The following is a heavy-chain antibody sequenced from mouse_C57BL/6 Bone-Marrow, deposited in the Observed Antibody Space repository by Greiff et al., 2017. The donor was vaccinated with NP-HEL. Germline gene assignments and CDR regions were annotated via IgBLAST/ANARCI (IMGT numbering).Heavy chain of an antibody. J-gene: IGHJ1*03. Sequence: EVQLQQSGPELVKPGASVKISCKASGYTFTDYYMNWVKQSHGKSLEWIGDINPNNGGTSYNQKFKGKATLTVDKSSSTAYMELRSLTSEDSAVYYCARSNWYFDVWGTGTTVTGSS. CDR2: INPNNGGT. V-gene: IGHV1-26*01. CDR1: GYTFTDYY. CDR3: ARSNWYFDV.